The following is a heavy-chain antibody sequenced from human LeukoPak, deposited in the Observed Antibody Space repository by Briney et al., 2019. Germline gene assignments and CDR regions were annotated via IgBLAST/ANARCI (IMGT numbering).Heavy chain of an antibody. Sequence: GGSLRLSCAASGFTFSSYWMHWVRPAPGKGLGWVSRINSDGSRTIYADSVKGRFTISRDNAKNTLYLQMNSLRAEDTAVYYCARTIYSSSSKGFDPWGQGTLVTVSS. CDR3: ARTIYSSSSKGFDP. CDR1: GFTFSSYW. V-gene: IGHV3-74*01. J-gene: IGHJ5*02. D-gene: IGHD6-6*01. CDR2: INSDGSRT.